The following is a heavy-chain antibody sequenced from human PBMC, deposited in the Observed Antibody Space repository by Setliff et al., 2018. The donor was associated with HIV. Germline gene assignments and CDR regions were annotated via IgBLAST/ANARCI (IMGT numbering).Heavy chain of an antibody. CDR3: ATSDYGGDSGHFQH. J-gene: IGHJ1*01. CDR2: INPTDSHT. Sequence: GESLKISCQASGYNFTDYWVAWVRQMPGKGLDYLGIINPTDSHTTYSPSFQGQVTISAGKSISTAYLHWSSLKASDTAMYYCATSDYGGDSGHFQHWGQGTLVTVSS. V-gene: IGHV5-51*01. CDR1: GYNFTDYW. D-gene: IGHD2-21*02.